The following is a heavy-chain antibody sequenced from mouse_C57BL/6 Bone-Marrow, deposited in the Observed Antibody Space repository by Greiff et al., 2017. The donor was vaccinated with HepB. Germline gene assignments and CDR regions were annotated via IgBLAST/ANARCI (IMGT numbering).Heavy chain of an antibody. CDR3: TSIYYGSWFAY. V-gene: IGHV14-1*01. Sequence: EVKLVESGAELVRPGASVKLSCTASGFIIKDYYMHWVKQRPEQGLEWIGRIDPEDGDTEYAPKFQGKATMTADTSSNTAYLQLSSLTSEDTAVYYCTSIYYGSWFAYWGQGTLVTVSA. D-gene: IGHD2-2*01. CDR1: GFIIKDYY. CDR2: IDPEDGDT. J-gene: IGHJ3*01.